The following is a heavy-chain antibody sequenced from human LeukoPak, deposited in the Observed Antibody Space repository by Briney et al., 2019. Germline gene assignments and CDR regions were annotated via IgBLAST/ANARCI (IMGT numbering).Heavy chain of an antibody. V-gene: IGHV3-48*03. J-gene: IGHJ6*04. CDR1: GFTFSSYE. Sequence: GGSLRLSCAASGFTFSSYEMNWVRQAPGKGLEWVSYISSSGSNIYYADSVKGRFTISRDNAKNSLYLQMNSLRAEDTAVYYYEEVGITMIGGVWGKGTTVTISS. CDR2: ISSSGSNI. CDR3: EEVGITMIGGV. D-gene: IGHD3-10*02.